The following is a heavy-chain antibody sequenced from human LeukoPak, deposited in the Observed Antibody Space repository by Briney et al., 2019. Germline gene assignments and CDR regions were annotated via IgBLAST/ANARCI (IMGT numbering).Heavy chain of an antibody. Sequence: GRSLRLSCAASGFTFSSYSMNWVRQAPGKGLEWVSSISRGGDYTYSEDSVKGRFTISRDNAKDSLYLQLNSLRAEDTAVYYCARDLMAVAGTGLDYWGQGTLVTVSS. J-gene: IGHJ4*02. CDR1: GFTFSSYS. CDR2: ISRGGDYT. CDR3: ARDLMAVAGTGLDY. D-gene: IGHD6-19*01. V-gene: IGHV3-21*01.